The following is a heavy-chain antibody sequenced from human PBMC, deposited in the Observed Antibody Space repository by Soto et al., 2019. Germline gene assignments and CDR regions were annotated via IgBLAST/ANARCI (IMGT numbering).Heavy chain of an antibody. Sequence: PGESLRLSCVASGFTFSSHEMNWDSQAPGKGLERVSYISSSGSPIDYADSVRGRFTISRDNAKNSVILQMNSLRVEDTAVYYCVRSWGVYCSSTRCYSPWLDPWGQGTLVTVSS. CDR1: GFTFSSHE. CDR2: ISSSGSPI. D-gene: IGHD2-2*02. CDR3: VRSWGVYCSSTRCYSPWLDP. V-gene: IGHV3-48*03. J-gene: IGHJ5*02.